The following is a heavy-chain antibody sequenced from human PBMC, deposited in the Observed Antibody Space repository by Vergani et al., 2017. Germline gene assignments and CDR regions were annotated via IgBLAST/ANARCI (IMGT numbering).Heavy chain of an antibody. V-gene: IGHV5-51*03. J-gene: IGHJ6*03. CDR3: ARLGGYCSSTSCPPHMDV. CDR2: IYLGDADT. CDR1: GYSFTSYW. D-gene: IGHD2-2*01. Sequence: EVQLVQPGAEVKKPGESLKISCKGSGYSFTSYWIGWVRQMPGKGLEWMGIIYLGDADTRYSPSFQGQVTISADKSISTAYLQWSSLKASDTAMYYCARLGGYCSSTSCPPHMDVWGKGTTVTVSS.